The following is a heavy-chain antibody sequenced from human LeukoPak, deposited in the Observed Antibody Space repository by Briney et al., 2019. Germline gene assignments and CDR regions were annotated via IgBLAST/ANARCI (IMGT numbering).Heavy chain of an antibody. J-gene: IGHJ3*02. CDR1: GFSLTTYA. CDR2: ISDRGDST. CDR3: AKGRWGLTINNFDI. Sequence: GGSLRLSCAASGFSLTTYAMGWVRQAPGKGLEWVSVISDRGDSTYYADSVKGRFTISRDSSKNTLYLQMNSLRGEDMAVYYCAKGRWGLTINNFDIWGQGTMVTVSS. D-gene: IGHD3-9*01. V-gene: IGHV3-23*01.